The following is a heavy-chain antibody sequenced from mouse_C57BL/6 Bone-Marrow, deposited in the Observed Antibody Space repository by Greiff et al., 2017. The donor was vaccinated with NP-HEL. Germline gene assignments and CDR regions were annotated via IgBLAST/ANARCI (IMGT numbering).Heavy chain of an antibody. V-gene: IGHV1-64*01. CDR3: ARWAPLYAMDY. CDR1: GYTFTSYW. Sequence: QVQLQQPGAELVKPGASVKLSCKASGYTFTSYWMHWVKQRPGQGLEWIGMIHPNSGSTNYNEKFKSKATLTVDKSSSTAYMQLSSLTSEDSAVYYCARWAPLYAMDYWGRETSVTVSS. CDR2: IHPNSGST. J-gene: IGHJ4*01.